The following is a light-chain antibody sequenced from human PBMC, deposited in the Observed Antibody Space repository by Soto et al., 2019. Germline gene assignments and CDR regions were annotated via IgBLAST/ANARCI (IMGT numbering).Light chain of an antibody. J-gene: IGLJ1*01. Sequence: QSVLTQPPSASVSPGQSVTISCTGTSSDVGGYNYVSWYQQHPGKAPKLMIYGVSKRPSGVPDRFSGSKSGNTASLTVSGLQAEDEADYYCSSYAGSNNFVFGTGTKVTVL. CDR2: GVS. CDR3: SSYAGSNNFV. V-gene: IGLV2-8*01. CDR1: SSDVGGYNY.